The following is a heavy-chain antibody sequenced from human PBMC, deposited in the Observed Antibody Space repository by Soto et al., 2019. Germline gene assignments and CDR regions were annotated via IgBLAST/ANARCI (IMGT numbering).Heavy chain of an antibody. D-gene: IGHD3-10*01. V-gene: IGHV5-51*01. CDR1: GYSFTSYW. CDR3: ARYVRAVDGSGSYYYYYYMDV. CDR2: IYPGDSDT. Sequence: GESLKISCKGSGYSFTSYWIGWVRQMPGKGLEWMGIIYPGDSDTRYSPSFQGQVTISADKSISTAYLQWSSLKASDTAMYYCARYVRAVDGSGSYYYYYYMDVWGKGTTVTVSS. J-gene: IGHJ6*03.